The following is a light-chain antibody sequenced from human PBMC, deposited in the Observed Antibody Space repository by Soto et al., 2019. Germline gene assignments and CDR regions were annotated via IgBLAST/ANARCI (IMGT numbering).Light chain of an antibody. Sequence: EIVLTHSPATLSVSPWEGATLSCGASQSVTSNYLAWYQQKPGKAPRLLIHGISNRATGVPDRFSGSGSGTDFTLTISRLEPEDFAVYYCQQYTACPLTFGQGTKVDIK. CDR2: GIS. V-gene: IGKV3-20*01. J-gene: IGKJ1*01. CDR3: QQYTACPLT. CDR1: QSVTSNY.